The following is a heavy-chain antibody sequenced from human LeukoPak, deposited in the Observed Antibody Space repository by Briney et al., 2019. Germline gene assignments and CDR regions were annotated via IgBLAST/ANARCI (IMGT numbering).Heavy chain of an antibody. CDR1: GGSISRYY. CDR2: IYYSGST. J-gene: IGHJ3*02. Sequence: PSETLSLTCTVSGGSISRYYWSWIRQPPGKGLEWIGYIYYSGSTNCNPSLKSRVTISVDTSKNQFSLKLSSVTAADTAVYYCARGPVGGTTYNDGDAFDIWGQGTMVTVSS. V-gene: IGHV4-59*01. CDR3: ARGPVGGTTYNDGDAFDI. D-gene: IGHD1-7*01.